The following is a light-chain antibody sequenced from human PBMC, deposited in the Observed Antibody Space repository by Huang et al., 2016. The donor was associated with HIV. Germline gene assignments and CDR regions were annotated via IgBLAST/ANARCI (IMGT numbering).Light chain of an antibody. CDR1: QSLVYSDGNTY. CDR3: MQGTRWPWT. CDR2: KVS. Sequence: DVVMTQSPLSLPVTLGQPASISCRSSQSLVYSDGNTYLNWFQQRPGQSPRRLIYKVSSRDSGVPDRFSGSGSGTDFTLKISRVEAEDVGIYYCMQGTRWPWTFGQGTKVDIK. J-gene: IGKJ1*01. V-gene: IGKV2-30*01.